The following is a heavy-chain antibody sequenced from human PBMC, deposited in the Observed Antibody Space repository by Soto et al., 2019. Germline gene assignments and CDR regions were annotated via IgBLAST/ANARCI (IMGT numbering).Heavy chain of an antibody. CDR2: IFHTGNT. CDR3: ARNLFDSRGYPPEV. J-gene: IGHJ4*02. V-gene: IGHV4-4*02. Sequence: SETLSLTCTISGLSISSCKWWSWVRQPPGEGLEWIGEIFHTGNTDYKPSLKSRVSILVDKSKNQFSLNLDSVTAADTAVYYCARNLFDSRGYPPEVWGQGILVTVSS. CDR1: GLSISSCKW. D-gene: IGHD3-22*01.